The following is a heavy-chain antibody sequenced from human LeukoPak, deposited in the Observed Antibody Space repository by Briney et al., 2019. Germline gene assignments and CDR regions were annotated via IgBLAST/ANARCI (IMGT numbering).Heavy chain of an antibody. D-gene: IGHD6-19*01. CDR1: GYSFTSYW. CDR3: ARQRGPYSSGWYSDY. V-gene: IGHV5-51*01. CDR2: IYPGDSDT. J-gene: IGHJ4*02. Sequence: GESLKISCKGSGYSFTSYWIGWVRQMPGKGLEWVGIIYPGDSDTRYSPSFQGQVTISADKSISTAYLQWSSLKASDTAMYYCARQRGPYSSGWYSDYWGQGTLVTVSS.